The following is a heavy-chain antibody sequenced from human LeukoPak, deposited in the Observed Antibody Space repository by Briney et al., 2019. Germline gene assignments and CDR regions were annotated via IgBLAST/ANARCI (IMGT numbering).Heavy chain of an antibody. CDR3: ATPNYDSSGYYFDY. CDR1: GGPFSGYY. J-gene: IGHJ4*02. CDR2: INHSGST. V-gene: IGHV4-34*01. Sequence: PSETLSLTCAVYGGPFSGYYWSWIRQPPGKGLEWIGEINHSGSTNYNPSLKSRVTISVDTSKNQFSLKLSSVTAADTAVYYCATPNYDSSGYYFDYWGQGTLVTVSS. D-gene: IGHD3-22*01.